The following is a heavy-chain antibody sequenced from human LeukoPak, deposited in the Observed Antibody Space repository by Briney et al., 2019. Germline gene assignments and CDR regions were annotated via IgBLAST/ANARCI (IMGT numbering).Heavy chain of an antibody. CDR1: GGSISSYY. J-gene: IGHJ6*03. Sequence: PSETLSLTCTVSGGSISSYYWSWIRQPPGKELEWIGYIYDSGSTNYNPSLKSRVTISVDTSKNQFSLKLSFVTAADTAVYYCARVPRYYYYMDVWGKGTTVTVSS. V-gene: IGHV4-59*01. CDR2: IYDSGST. CDR3: ARVPRYYYYMDV.